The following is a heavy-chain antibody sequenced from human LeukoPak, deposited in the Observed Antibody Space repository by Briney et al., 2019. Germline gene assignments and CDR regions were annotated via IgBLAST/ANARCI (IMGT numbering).Heavy chain of an antibody. CDR2: IYYSGST. J-gene: IGHJ5*02. V-gene: IGHV4-59*12. Sequence: ETLSLTCTVSGGSISSYYWSWIRQPPGKGLEWIGYIYYSGSTNYNPSLKSRVTISVDTSKNQFSLKLSSVAAADTAVYYCARDLSYGGYGWFDPWGQGTLVTVSS. CDR3: ARDLSYGGYGWFDP. D-gene: IGHD4-17*01. CDR1: GGSISSYY.